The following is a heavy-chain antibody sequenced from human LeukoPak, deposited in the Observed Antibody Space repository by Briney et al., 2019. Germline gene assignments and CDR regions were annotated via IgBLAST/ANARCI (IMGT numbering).Heavy chain of an antibody. CDR1: GYTLTDYY. J-gene: IGHJ5*02. Sequence: VSVTVSRLASGYTLTDYYMHWVRQAPGQGREWMGRINPKSGGTNYAQKFQGRVTMNRDTPISTAYMELSRLRSDDTAVYYCARDWFDPWGQGTLVTVSS. CDR2: INPKSGGT. V-gene: IGHV1-2*06. CDR3: ARDWFDP.